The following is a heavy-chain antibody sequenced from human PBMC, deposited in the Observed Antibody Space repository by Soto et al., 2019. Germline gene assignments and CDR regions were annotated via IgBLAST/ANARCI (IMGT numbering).Heavy chain of an antibody. V-gene: IGHV4-30-4*01. Sequence: SETLSLTCTVSGGTINSGDYYWSWIRLPPGKGLEWIGNIYYSGSTYYNPSLKSRVNTSVDTSKNQFSLQLRSVTAADTAVYYCARVPSLTGDLWFDPWGQGTLVTV. CDR3: ARVPSLTGDLWFDP. D-gene: IGHD7-27*01. J-gene: IGHJ5*02. CDR1: GGTINSGDYY. CDR2: IYYSGST.